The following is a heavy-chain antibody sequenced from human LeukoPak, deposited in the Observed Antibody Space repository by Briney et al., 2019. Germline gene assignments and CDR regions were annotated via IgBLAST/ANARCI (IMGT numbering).Heavy chain of an antibody. V-gene: IGHV3-53*01. CDR3: ARGLFLSGYLDAFDI. Sequence: GGSLRLSCAASGFTVSSNYMSWVRQAPGKGLEWVSLIYSDGRTYYAGSVKGRCTISRDNSKNTLYLQMNSLRVEDTAVYYCARGLFLSGYLDAFDIWGQGTVVTVSS. CDR2: IYSDGRT. J-gene: IGHJ3*02. D-gene: IGHD3-22*01. CDR1: GFTVSSNY.